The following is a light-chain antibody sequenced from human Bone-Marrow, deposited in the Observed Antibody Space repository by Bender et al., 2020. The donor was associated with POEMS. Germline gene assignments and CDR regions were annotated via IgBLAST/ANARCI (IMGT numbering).Light chain of an antibody. CDR1: SSDVGGYNF. J-gene: IGLJ1*01. CDR2: EVS. Sequence: QSALTQPPSASGSPGQSVTISCAGTSSDVGGYNFVSWYQQHPGKAPKLIIYEVSQRPSGVPDRFSGSKSGNTASLTVSGLQPEDEAEYYCSSYASSVTPYFFATGTKVTVL. V-gene: IGLV2-8*01. CDR3: SSYASSVTPYF.